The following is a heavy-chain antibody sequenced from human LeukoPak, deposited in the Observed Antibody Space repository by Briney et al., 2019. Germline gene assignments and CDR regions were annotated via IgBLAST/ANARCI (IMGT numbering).Heavy chain of an antibody. CDR1: GYTFTSYD. J-gene: IGHJ4*02. CDR2: INPNSGGT. CDR3: ASFPSYYDSSGYTIDY. Sequence: ASVKVSCKASGYTFTSYDINWVRQAPGQGLEWMGWINPNSGGTNYAQKFQGRVTMTRDTSISTAYMELSRLRSDDTAVYYCASFPSYYDSSGYTIDYWGQGTLVTVSS. V-gene: IGHV1-2*02. D-gene: IGHD3-22*01.